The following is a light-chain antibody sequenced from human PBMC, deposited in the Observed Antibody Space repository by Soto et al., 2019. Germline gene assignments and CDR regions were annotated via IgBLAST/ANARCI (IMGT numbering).Light chain of an antibody. Sequence: EIVLTQSPGTLSLSPGERATLSCRASQSVSSNYFAWYQQKPGQAPRLLIHGASRRATGIPDRFSGSGSGTDCTLTISRLEPEDFAVYYCQQYGSSLSITFGQGTRLEIK. V-gene: IGKV3-20*01. CDR2: GAS. CDR1: QSVSSNY. J-gene: IGKJ5*01. CDR3: QQYGSSLSIT.